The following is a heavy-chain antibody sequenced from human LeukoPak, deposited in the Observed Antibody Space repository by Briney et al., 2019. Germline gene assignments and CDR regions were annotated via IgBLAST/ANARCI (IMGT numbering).Heavy chain of an antibody. CDR3: AKDPFARYYDSSGYYPPEY. CDR2: ISGSGGST. J-gene: IGHJ4*02. V-gene: IGHV3-23*01. CDR1: GFTFSSYA. Sequence: GGSLRLSCAASGFTFSSYAMSWVRQAPGKGLEWVSAISGSGGSTYYADSVKGRFTISRDNSKNTLYLQMNSLRAEDTAVYYCAKDPFARYYDSSGYYPPEYWGQGTLVTVSS. D-gene: IGHD3-22*01.